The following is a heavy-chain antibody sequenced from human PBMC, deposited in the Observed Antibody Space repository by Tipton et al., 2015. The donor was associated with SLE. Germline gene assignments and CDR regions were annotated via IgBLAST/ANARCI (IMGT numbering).Heavy chain of an antibody. CDR3: ARGALDV. Sequence: SLRLSCAVSGFTVSDKYMNWFRQAPGEGLEWVSYSSSNGNTVYYADSVKGRFTISRDNAKISLYLQMNSLRAEDTAVYYCARGALDVWGQGTTVTVSS. CDR2: SSSNGNTV. V-gene: IGHV3-11*01. D-gene: IGHD3-16*01. CDR1: GFTVSDKY. J-gene: IGHJ6*02.